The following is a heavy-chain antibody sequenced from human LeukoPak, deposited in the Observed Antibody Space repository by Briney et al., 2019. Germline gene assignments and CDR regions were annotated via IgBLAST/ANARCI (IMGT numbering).Heavy chain of an antibody. CDR1: GFTFSSYA. V-gene: IGHV3-30*04. D-gene: IGHD6-13*01. CDR2: ISYDGSNK. Sequence: SGGSLRLSCAASGFTFSSYAMHWVRQAPGKGLEWVAVISYDGSNKYYADSVKGRFTISRDNSKNTLYLQMNSLRAEDTAVYYCARESWGPVMGNAFDIWGQGTMVTVSS. J-gene: IGHJ3*02. CDR3: ARESWGPVMGNAFDI.